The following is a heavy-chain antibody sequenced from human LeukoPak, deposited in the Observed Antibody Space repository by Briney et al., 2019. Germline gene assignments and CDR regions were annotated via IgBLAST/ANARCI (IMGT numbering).Heavy chain of an antibody. CDR3: AGDWGPGYFYY. CDR1: GFTFSSYS. D-gene: IGHD7-27*01. CDR2: ISSSGTTI. V-gene: IGHV3-21*01. Sequence: GGSLRLSCAASGFTFSSYSMIWVRQAPGKGLECVSSISSSGTTIYYADSVKGRFTISRDNAKNSLYLQMNSLTVEDTAVYYCAGDWGPGYFYYWGQGTLVTVSS. J-gene: IGHJ4*02.